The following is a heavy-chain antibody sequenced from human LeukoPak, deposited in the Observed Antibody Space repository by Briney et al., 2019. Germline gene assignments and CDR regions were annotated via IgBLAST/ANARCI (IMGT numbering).Heavy chain of an antibody. J-gene: IGHJ3*02. D-gene: IGHD3-22*01. CDR1: GFSFSSDW. CDR3: AAHYYDSSGWLGPFDI. V-gene: IGHV3-74*01. Sequence: QPGGSLRLSCAASGFSFSSDWMHWVRHTPGEGLVWVSRIKYDGTSTTYADSVKGRFTISRDNAKNTLYLQMNSLRAEDTAVYYCAAHYYDSSGWLGPFDIWGQGTMVTVSS. CDR2: IKYDGTST.